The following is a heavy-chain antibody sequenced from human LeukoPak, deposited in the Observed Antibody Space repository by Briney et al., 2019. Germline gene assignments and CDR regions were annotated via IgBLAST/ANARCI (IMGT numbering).Heavy chain of an antibody. CDR1: GYTFTSYD. J-gene: IGHJ4*02. D-gene: IGHD1-26*01. Sequence: ASVKVSCKASGYTFTSYDINWVRQATGQGLEWMGWINPNSGGTNYAQKFQGRVTMTRDTSISTAYMELSSLRSDDTAVYYCARDTHTGSYPKYYLDYWGQGTLVTVSS. V-gene: IGHV1-2*02. CDR2: INPNSGGT. CDR3: ARDTHTGSYPKYYLDY.